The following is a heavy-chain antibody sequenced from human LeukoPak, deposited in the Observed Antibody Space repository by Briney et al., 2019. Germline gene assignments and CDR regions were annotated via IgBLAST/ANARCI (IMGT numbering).Heavy chain of an antibody. CDR3: ARGGKRLTVDYFDY. V-gene: IGHV1-2*06. CDR2: INPNSDDT. D-gene: IGHD1-20*01. J-gene: IGHJ4*02. Sequence: GASVKVSCKASGSTFTGYYVHWVRQAPGQGLEWMGRINPNSDDTNYARKFQGRVTMTRDTSISTVYMELSRLRSDDTAVYYCARGGKRLTVDYFDYWGQGTLVTVSS. CDR1: GSTFTGYY.